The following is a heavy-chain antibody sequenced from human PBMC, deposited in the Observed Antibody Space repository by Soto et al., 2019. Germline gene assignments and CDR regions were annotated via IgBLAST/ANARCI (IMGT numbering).Heavy chain of an antibody. V-gene: IGHV1-69*08. J-gene: IGHJ4*02. Sequence: QVQLVQSGAEVKKPGSSVKVSCKASGGTFSSYTISWVRQAPGQGLEWMGRIIPILGIANYAQKFQGRVXIXAXTSTSTAYMELSSLRSADTAVYYCAGEVATSRTIDYWGQGTLVTVSS. D-gene: IGHD5-12*01. CDR1: GGTFSSYT. CDR2: IIPILGIA. CDR3: AGEVATSRTIDY.